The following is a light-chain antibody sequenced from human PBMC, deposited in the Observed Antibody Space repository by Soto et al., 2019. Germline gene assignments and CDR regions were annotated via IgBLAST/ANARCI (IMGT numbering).Light chain of an antibody. V-gene: IGLV2-23*02. CDR2: EVS. J-gene: IGLJ1*01. CDR3: CSYAGSSTLYV. Sequence: QSVLTQAASVSGSPGQSITISCTGTSSDVGSYNLVSWYQRHPGKAPKLMIYEVSKRPSGVSNRFSGSKSGNTASLTISGLQAEDEADYYCCSYAGSSTLYVFGTGTKVTVL. CDR1: SSDVGSYNL.